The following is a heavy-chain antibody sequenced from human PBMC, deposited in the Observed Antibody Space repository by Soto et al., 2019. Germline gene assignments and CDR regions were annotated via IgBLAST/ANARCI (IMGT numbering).Heavy chain of an antibody. Sequence: ASVKVSCKASGYTFTSYGISWVRQAPGQGLEWMGWISAYNGNTNYAQKLQGRVTMTIDTSTSTAYMELRSLRPDDTAVYYCARALRYFDWSYNNYYYYYMDVWGKGTTVTVSS. CDR2: ISAYNGNT. D-gene: IGHD3-9*01. J-gene: IGHJ6*03. CDR1: GYTFTSYG. V-gene: IGHV1-18*01. CDR3: ARALRYFDWSYNNYYYYYMDV.